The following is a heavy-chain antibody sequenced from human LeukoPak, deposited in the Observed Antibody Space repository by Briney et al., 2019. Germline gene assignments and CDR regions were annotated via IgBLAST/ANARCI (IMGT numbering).Heavy chain of an antibody. V-gene: IGHV3-30*01. J-gene: IGHJ4*02. CDR3: ARDRYSSPFDY. Sequence: GRSLRLSCAASGFSFSSDAMHWVRQAPGEWLEWVAFKSYEGSNKYYADSVKGRFTISRDNSKNPLYLQMNSLRAEDTAVYYCARDRYSSPFDYWGQGTLVTVSS. D-gene: IGHD6-13*01. CDR1: GFSFSSDA. CDR2: KSYEGSNK.